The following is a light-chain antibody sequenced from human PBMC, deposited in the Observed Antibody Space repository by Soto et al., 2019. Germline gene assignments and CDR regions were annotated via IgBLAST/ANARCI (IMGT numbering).Light chain of an antibody. V-gene: IGKV1-13*02. J-gene: IGKJ3*01. Sequence: AIQLTQSPSSLSASVGDRVTITCRASQGISSALAWYQQKPGKAPKLLIYDASSLESGVPSRCSGSRSGTDFTLTISSLQPEDFATYYCPQFNSYPLFTFGPGTKVDIK. CDR2: DAS. CDR3: PQFNSYPLFT. CDR1: QGISSA.